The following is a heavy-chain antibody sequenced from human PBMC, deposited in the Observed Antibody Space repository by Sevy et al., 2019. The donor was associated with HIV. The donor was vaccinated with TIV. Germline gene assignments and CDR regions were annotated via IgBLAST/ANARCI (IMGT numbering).Heavy chain of an antibody. CDR2: ISSSSNYI. V-gene: IGHV3-21*01. D-gene: IGHD2-15*01. CDR1: GFTFSSYN. J-gene: IGHJ6*02. Sequence: GGSLRLSCAASGFTFSSYNMNWVRQAPGKGLEWVSSISSSSNYIYYADSMKGRFTISRDNAKNSLYLQMNSLRAEDTAVYYCARLVAYCSGGSCFPGYYYGMDVWGQGTTVTVSS. CDR3: ARLVAYCSGGSCFPGYYYGMDV.